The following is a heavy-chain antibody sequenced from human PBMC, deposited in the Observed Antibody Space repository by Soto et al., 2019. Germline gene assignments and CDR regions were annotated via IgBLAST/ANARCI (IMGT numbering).Heavy chain of an antibody. CDR2: INHSGST. J-gene: IGHJ4*02. CDR1: GGSFSGYY. Sequence: SETLSLTCAVYGGSFSGYYWSWIRQPPGKGLEWIGEINHSGSTNYNPSLKSRVTISVDTSKNQFSLKLSSVTAADTAVYYCAREHGTYYYGSGSYIPPYYFDYWGQGTLVTVSS. V-gene: IGHV4-34*01. D-gene: IGHD3-10*01. CDR3: AREHGTYYYGSGSYIPPYYFDY.